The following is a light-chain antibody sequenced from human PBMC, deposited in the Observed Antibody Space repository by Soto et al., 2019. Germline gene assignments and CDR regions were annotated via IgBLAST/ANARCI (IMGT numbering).Light chain of an antibody. Sequence: QSALTQPASVSGSPGQSIAISCTGTSSDVGGYNSVSWYQQYPGKAPKLMIHDVSNRPSGVSDRFSGSKSGNTASLTISGLQAEDEADYYCSSWTRSSSYVFGSGTKVTVL. CDR2: DVS. J-gene: IGLJ1*01. CDR1: SSDVGGYNS. CDR3: SSWTRSSSYV. V-gene: IGLV2-14*01.